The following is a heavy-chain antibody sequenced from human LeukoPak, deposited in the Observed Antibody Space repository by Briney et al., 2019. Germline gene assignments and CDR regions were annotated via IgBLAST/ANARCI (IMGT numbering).Heavy chain of an antibody. CDR3: ARYCDGDCNSSAFDL. V-gene: IGHV4-59*01. CDR2: IYFSGST. Sequence: SETLSLTCIVSGGSINNYYWSWIRQSPGKAPEGIGYIYFSGSTNYNRSLRGRVTLSVDTSKNQFSLKLTSVTAADTAVYYCARYCDGDCNSSAFDLWGQGTVVTVSS. CDR1: GGSINNYY. J-gene: IGHJ3*01. D-gene: IGHD2-21*02.